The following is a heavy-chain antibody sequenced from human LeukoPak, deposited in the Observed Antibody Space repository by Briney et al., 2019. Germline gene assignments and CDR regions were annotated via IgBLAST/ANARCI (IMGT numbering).Heavy chain of an antibody. CDR3: ARETGICATPISCHGAFDI. CDR2: IWYDGSNE. J-gene: IGHJ3*02. V-gene: IGHV3-33*01. D-gene: IGHD2-15*01. Sequence: PGRSLRLACAASGFTFSSYGMHWLRQAPGKGLEWLTIIWYDGSNEYYVDSVRGRFTISRDNSKNTLYLQMNSLRAEDTAVYYCARETGICATPISCHGAFDIWGQGTMVTVSS. CDR1: GFTFSSYG.